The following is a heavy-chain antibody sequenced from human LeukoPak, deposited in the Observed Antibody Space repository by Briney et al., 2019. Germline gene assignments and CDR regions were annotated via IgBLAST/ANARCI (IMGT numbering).Heavy chain of an antibody. V-gene: IGHV4-59*05. CDR1: GGSISSYY. CDR2: IYYSGST. CDR3: ARQSLSGTHSDY. Sequence: SETLSLTCTVSGGSISSYYWSWIRQPPGKGLEWIGSIYYSGSTYYNPSLKSRVTISVDTSKNQFSLKLSSVTAADTAVYYCARQSLSGTHSDYWGQGTLVTVSS. J-gene: IGHJ4*02. D-gene: IGHD1-1*01.